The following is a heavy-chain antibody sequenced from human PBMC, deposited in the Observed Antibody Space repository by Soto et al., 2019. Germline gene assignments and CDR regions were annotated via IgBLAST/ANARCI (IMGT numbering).Heavy chain of an antibody. CDR3: ARDRAPFGMGV. CDR2: TYHRSKGHN. Sequence: QVQLQQSGPGLVKPSQTLSLTCAISGDSVSSNSAAWNWIRKSPSRGLEWLGRTYHRSKGHNDSAHSLKRRIPITPDPSKNQFSLQLNSVTPDDTAVYYCARDRAPFGMGVWGQGTTVTVSS. J-gene: IGHJ6*02. V-gene: IGHV6-1*01. D-gene: IGHD3-10*01. CDR1: GDSVSSNSAA.